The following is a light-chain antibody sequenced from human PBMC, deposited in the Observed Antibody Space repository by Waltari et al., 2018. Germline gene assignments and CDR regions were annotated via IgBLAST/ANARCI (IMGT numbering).Light chain of an antibody. CDR3: QQLNSYPSWT. J-gene: IGKJ1*01. V-gene: IGKV1-9*01. CDR2: AAS. CDR1: QGISSY. Sequence: IQLTQSPSSLSASVGDRVTITCRPSQGISSYLAWYQQKPGKAPKLLIYAASTLQSGVPSRFSGSGSGTDFTLTISSLQPEDFATYYCQQLNSYPSWTFGQGTKVEIK.